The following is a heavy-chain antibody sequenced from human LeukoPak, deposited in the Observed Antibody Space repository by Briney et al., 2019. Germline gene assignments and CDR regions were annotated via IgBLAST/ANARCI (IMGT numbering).Heavy chain of an antibody. V-gene: IGHV3-30-3*01. J-gene: IGHJ4*02. CDR2: ISYDGSNK. CDR1: GFTFSSYA. D-gene: IGHD6-13*01. Sequence: PGGSLRLSCAASGFTFSSYAMHWVRQAPGKGLEWVAVISYDGSNKYYADSVKGRFTISRDNSKNTLYPQMNSLRAEDTAVYYCARDFYSRAAAANWGQGTLVTVSS. CDR3: ARDFYSRAAAAN.